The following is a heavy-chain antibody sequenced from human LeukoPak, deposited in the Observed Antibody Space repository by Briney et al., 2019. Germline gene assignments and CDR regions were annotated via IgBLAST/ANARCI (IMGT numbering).Heavy chain of an antibody. CDR3: ARVIKMWQGYFDY. CDR2: ISAYNGNT. J-gene: IGHJ4*02. D-gene: IGHD2-21*01. Sequence: DSVSLSCKASGYSLTSYCISWVRQPPGHGREWMGWISAYNGNTNYTQTLQGRVTMTTDTSTSTGYMEMRSLRSDDTAVYYCARVIKMWQGYFDYWGQGTLVTVSS. V-gene: IGHV1-18*01. CDR1: GYSLTSYC.